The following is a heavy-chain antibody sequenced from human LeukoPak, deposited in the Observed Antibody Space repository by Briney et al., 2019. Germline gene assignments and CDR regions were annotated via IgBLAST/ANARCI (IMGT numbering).Heavy chain of an antibody. V-gene: IGHV3-7*03. Sequence: GGSLRLSCAASGFTFSSAWMSWVRQAPGKGLEWVANVNQDGSGKYYVDSVKGRFTISKDNAKNSLYLQMNSLRAEDTAVYYCAKDRRLAAFDYGGQGTLVTVSS. CDR2: VNQDGSGK. CDR1: GFTFSSAW. CDR3: AKDRRLAAFDY. J-gene: IGHJ4*02. D-gene: IGHD6-25*01.